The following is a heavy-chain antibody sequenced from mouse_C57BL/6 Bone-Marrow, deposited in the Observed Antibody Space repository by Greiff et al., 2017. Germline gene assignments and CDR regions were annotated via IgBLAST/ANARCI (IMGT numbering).Heavy chain of an antibody. V-gene: IGHV1-18*01. Sequence: EVQLVESGPELVKPGASVKIPCKASGYTFTDYNMDWVKQSHGKSLEWIGDINPNNGGTIYNQKFKGKATLTIDKAYSTAYMELRSLTSEGTAVYYCARLLFAYWGQGNLVTVSA. J-gene: IGHJ3*01. CDR1: GYTFTDYN. CDR3: ARLLFAY. CDR2: INPNNGGT.